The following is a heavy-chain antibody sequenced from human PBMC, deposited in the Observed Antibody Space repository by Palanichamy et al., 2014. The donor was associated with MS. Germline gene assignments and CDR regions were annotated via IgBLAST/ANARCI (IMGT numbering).Heavy chain of an antibody. CDR2: IIPIFGIA. CDR3: AAGTRSSGGSCYSLGY. J-gene: IGHJ4*02. CDR1: RHLQQLC. Sequence: QVQLVQSGAEVKKAWVLGEGLLQGFWRHLQQLCNQLGATGPGQGLEWMGRIIPIFGIANYAQKFRGRVTITADKSTSTAYMELSSLRSEDTAVYYCAAGTRSSGGSCYSLGYWGQGTLVTVSS. D-gene: IGHD2-15*01. V-gene: IGHV1-69*04.